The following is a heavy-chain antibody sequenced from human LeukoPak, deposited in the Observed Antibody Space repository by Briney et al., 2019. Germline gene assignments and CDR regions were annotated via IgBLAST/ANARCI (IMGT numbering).Heavy chain of an antibody. D-gene: IGHD3-22*01. Sequence: PGGSLRLSCAASGFTFSDYAMNWVRQAPGKGLEWVSTISGSGGTTYYADSVKGRFTISRDNSKNTLSLQMSSLRADDTAVYYCAKSYDSSGYYYVPFDYWGQGTLVTVSS. V-gene: IGHV3-23*01. J-gene: IGHJ4*02. CDR1: GFTFSDYA. CDR3: AKSYDSSGYYYVPFDY. CDR2: ISGSGGTT.